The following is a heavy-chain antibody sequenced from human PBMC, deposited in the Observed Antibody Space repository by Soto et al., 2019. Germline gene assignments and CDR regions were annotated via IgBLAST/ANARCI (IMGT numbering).Heavy chain of an antibody. Sequence: SETLSLTCTASGGYISSGGYYWSWIRQHPGKGLEWIGYIYYSGSTYYNPSLKSRVTISVDTSKNQFSLKLSSVTAADTAVYYCERVGWNYLYYYYMDVWGKGTTVTVSS. CDR3: ERVGWNYLYYYYMDV. CDR2: IYYSGST. J-gene: IGHJ6*03. CDR1: GGYISSGGYY. V-gene: IGHV4-31*03. D-gene: IGHD1-7*01.